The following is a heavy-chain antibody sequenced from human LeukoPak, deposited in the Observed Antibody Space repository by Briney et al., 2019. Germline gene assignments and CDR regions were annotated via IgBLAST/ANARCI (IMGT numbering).Heavy chain of an antibody. CDR2: ISSSGST. CDR1: GDSISSGDYY. CDR3: ARGRAQDYYDSSGYLTLLLGRFGTLGLNWFDP. Sequence: PSETLSLTCTFSGDSISSGDYYWSWIRQPAGKGLEWIGRISSSGSTNYNPSLKSRVTISVDTSKNQFSLKLSSVTAADTAVYYCARGRAQDYYDSSGYLTLLLGRFGTLGLNWFDPWGQGTLVTVSS. V-gene: IGHV4-61*02. D-gene: IGHD3-22*01. J-gene: IGHJ5*02.